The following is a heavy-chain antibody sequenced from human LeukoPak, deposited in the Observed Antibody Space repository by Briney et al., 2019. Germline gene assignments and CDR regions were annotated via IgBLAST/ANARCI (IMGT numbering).Heavy chain of an antibody. J-gene: IGHJ4*02. CDR3: ARRRTGYYGSGSPNDY. V-gene: IGHV4-34*01. CDR2: INHSGST. Sequence: SKTLSLTCAVYGGSFSGYYWSWIRQPPGKGLEWIGEINHSGSTNYNPSLKSRVTISVDTSKNQFSLKLSSVTAADTAVYYCARRRTGYYGSGSPNDYWGQGTLVTVSS. D-gene: IGHD3-10*01. CDR1: GGSFSGYY.